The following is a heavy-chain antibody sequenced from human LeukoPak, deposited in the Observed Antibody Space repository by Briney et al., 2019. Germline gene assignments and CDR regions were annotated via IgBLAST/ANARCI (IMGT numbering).Heavy chain of an antibody. V-gene: IGHV3-66*01. J-gene: IGHJ4*02. Sequence: GGSLRLSCAASGFTVSSNYMSWVRQAPGKGLEWVSVIYSGGSTYYADSVKGRFTTSRDNAKNSLYLQMNSLRAEDTAVYYCARASSDYWGQGTLVTVSS. CDR3: ARASSDY. CDR2: IYSGGST. CDR1: GFTVSSNY.